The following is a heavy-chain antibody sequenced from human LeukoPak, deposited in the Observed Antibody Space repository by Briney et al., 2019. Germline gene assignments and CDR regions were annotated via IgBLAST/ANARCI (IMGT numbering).Heavy chain of an antibody. CDR3: ARQTAGIAAGQYYFDY. Sequence: SGTLSLTCAVSGGSISSSNWWSWVRQPPGKGLEWIGEIYHSGSTNYNPSLKSRVTISVDKSKNQFSLKLSSVTAADTAVYYCARQTAGIAAGQYYFDYWGQGTLVTVSS. V-gene: IGHV4-4*02. D-gene: IGHD6-13*01. CDR2: IYHSGST. J-gene: IGHJ4*02. CDR1: GGSISSSNW.